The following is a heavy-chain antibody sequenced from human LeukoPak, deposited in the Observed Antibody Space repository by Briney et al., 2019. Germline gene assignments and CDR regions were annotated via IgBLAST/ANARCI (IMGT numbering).Heavy chain of an antibody. CDR3: ARDDAMIVAV. CDR2: ISRSSTTT. Sequence: GGSLRLSCAASGCTLSNYGMNWVRQAPGKGLEWVSYISRSSTTTYYADSVKGRFTISRDNAKNSLYLQMNSLRDGDTAVYYCARDDAMIVAVWGQGTLVTVSS. J-gene: IGHJ4*02. CDR1: GCTLSNYG. D-gene: IGHD3-22*01. V-gene: IGHV3-48*02.